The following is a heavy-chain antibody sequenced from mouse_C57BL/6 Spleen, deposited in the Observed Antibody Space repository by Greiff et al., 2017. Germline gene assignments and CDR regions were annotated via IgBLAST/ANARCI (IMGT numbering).Heavy chain of an antibody. J-gene: IGHJ2*01. CDR2: ISSGGSYT. Sequence: EVKLMESGGDLVKPGGSLKLSCAASGFTFSSYGMSWVRQTPDKRLEWVATISSGGSYTYYPDSVKGRFTISRDNAKNTLYLQMSSLKSEDTAMYYCARQELTGFDYWGQGTTLTVSS. D-gene: IGHD4-1*01. CDR1: GFTFSSYG. V-gene: IGHV5-6*01. CDR3: ARQELTGFDY.